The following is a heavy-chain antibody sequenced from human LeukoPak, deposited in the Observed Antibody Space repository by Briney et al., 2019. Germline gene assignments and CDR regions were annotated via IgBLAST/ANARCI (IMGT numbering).Heavy chain of an antibody. CDR3: ARDIGSSWYGYYYYGMDV. J-gene: IGHJ6*02. CDR1: GGSISSYY. D-gene: IGHD6-13*01. V-gene: IGHV4-59*01. CDR2: IYYSGST. Sequence: PSETLSLTCTVSGGSISSYYWSWIRQPPGKGVEGIGYIYYSGSTNYNPSLKSRVTISVATSKNQFSLKLSSVTAADTAVYYCARDIGSSWYGYYYYGMDVWGPGTTVTVSS.